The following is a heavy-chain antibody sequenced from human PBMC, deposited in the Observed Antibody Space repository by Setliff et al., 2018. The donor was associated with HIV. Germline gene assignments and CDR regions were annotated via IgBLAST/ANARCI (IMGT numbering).Heavy chain of an antibody. CDR2: IIPILGVA. D-gene: IGHD2-21*01. J-gene: IGHJ4*02. CDR3: ARYALCSDDCSDEGADI. V-gene: IGHV1-69*10. Sequence: ASVKVSCKASGGTFNTYVISWLRQAPGQGLEWMGGIIPILGVANYAQKFQGRLTITADKSTNTAYMELSSLKSDDTAVYYCARYALCSDDCSDEGADIWGQGTLVTVSS. CDR1: GGTFNTYV.